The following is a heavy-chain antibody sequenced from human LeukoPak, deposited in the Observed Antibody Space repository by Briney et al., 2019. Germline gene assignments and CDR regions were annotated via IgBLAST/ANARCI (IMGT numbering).Heavy chain of an antibody. V-gene: IGHV4-59*12. CDR2: IYYSGST. D-gene: IGHD3-22*01. Sequence: SETLSLTCTVSSGSISRYYWSWIRQPPGKGLEWIGYIYYSGSTNYNPSLKSRVTISVDKSKNQFSLKLSSVTAADTAVYYCAREGYYDSSGYPFDYWGQGTLVTVSS. CDR1: SGSISRYY. CDR3: AREGYYDSSGYPFDY. J-gene: IGHJ4*02.